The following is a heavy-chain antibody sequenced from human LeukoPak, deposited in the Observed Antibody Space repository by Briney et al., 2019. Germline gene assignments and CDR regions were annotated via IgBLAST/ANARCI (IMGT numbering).Heavy chain of an antibody. J-gene: IGHJ4*02. Sequence: GGSLRLSCAAAGFTFRSFGMSWVRQAPGKGLEWVSAISGRGGSTFYADSVKGRFTIPRDYSTNTVYLQMNSLRAEATAVYYCARDKGYGDYPHLFEFWGQGTLVTVSS. D-gene: IGHD4-17*01. CDR2: ISGRGGST. V-gene: IGHV3-23*01. CDR3: ARDKGYGDYPHLFEF. CDR1: GFTFRSFG.